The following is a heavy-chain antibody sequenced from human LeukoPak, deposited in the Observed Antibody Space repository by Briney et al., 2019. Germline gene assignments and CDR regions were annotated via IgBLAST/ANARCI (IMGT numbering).Heavy chain of an antibody. CDR1: GYSFTSYD. CDR3: ARNPPETGDFNY. Sequence: GASVKVSCKASGYSFTSYDVTWVRQAPGQGLEWMGRIDTYSGTTNYAQKLQGRVTMTRDTSISTAYMELSSLRSEDTAVYYCARNPPETGDFNYWGRGTLVTVSS. CDR2: IDTYSGTT. D-gene: IGHD7-27*01. J-gene: IGHJ4*02. V-gene: IGHV1-8*02.